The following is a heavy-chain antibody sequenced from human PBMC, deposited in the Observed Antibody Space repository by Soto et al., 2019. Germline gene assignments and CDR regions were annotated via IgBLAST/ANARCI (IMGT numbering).Heavy chain of an antibody. CDR1: GGSITSNW. Sequence: QVQLQESGPGLMKPSGTLSLTCAVSGGSITSNWWSWVRQPPGKRLEWIAEIFHTGSANYNPSLMGRLTISMDKSRNHLSLNLNSVTAADTAVYYCARHIAVSGTRGFDHWGQGTLVTVSS. CDR3: ARHIAVSGTRGFDH. D-gene: IGHD2-21*01. V-gene: IGHV4-4*02. J-gene: IGHJ4*02. CDR2: IFHTGSA.